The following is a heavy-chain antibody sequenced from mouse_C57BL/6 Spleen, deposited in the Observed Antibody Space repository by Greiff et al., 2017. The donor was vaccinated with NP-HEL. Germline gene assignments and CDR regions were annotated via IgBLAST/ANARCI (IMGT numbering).Heavy chain of an antibody. D-gene: IGHD2-4*01. Sequence: VQLQQSGAELARPGASVKLSCKASGYTFTSYGISWVKQRTGQGLEWIGEIYPRSGNTYYNEKFKGKATLTADKSSSTAYMELRSLTSEDSAVYFCARLNDYSFAYWGQGTLVTVSA. CDR1: GYTFTSYG. CDR2: IYPRSGNT. CDR3: ARLNDYSFAY. J-gene: IGHJ3*01. V-gene: IGHV1-81*01.